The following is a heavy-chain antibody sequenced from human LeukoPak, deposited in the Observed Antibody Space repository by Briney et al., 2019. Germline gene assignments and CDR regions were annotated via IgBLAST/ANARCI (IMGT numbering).Heavy chain of an antibody. CDR3: ARSWQQLAHDAFDI. V-gene: IGHV4-59*01. CDR1: GGSIGSYY. D-gene: IGHD6-13*01. CDR2: IYYSGST. J-gene: IGHJ3*02. Sequence: SETLSLTCTVSGGSIGSYYWGWIRQPPGKGLEWIGYIYYSGSTNYNPSLKSRVTISVDTSKNQFSLKLSSVTAADTAVYYCARSWQQLAHDAFDIWGQGTMVTVSS.